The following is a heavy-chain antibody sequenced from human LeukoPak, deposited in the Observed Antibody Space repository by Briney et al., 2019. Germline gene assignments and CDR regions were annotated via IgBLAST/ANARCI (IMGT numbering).Heavy chain of an antibody. CDR2: VDPEDGET. Sequence: VASVEVSCKVSGYTFTDYYMHWVQQAPGKGLEWMGLVDPEDGETIYAEKFQGRVTITADTSTDTAYMELSSLRSEDTAVYYCATLHIVGATTGFDYWGQGTLVTVSS. CDR3: ATLHIVGATTGFDY. V-gene: IGHV1-69-2*01. D-gene: IGHD1-26*01. CDR1: GYTFTDYY. J-gene: IGHJ4*02.